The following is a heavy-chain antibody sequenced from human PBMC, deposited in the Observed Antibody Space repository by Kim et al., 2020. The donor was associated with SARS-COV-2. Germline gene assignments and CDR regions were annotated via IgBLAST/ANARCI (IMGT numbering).Heavy chain of an antibody. CDR2: INADNGNT. CDR1: GYTFTSYD. D-gene: IGHD2-2*01. CDR3: ARDPTERYCSSTSWDSYY. V-gene: IGHV1-3*01. Sequence: ASVKVSCKASGYTFTSYDMHWVRQAPGQRLEWMGWINADNGNTKYAQKFQGRVTMTRDTSVSTAYMELSSLRSEDTAVYYCARDPTERYCSSTSWDSYY. J-gene: IGHJ6*01.